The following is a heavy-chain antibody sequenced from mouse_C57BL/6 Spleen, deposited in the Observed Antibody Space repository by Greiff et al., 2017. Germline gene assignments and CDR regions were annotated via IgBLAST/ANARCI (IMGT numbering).Heavy chain of an antibody. CDR3: ATNWEWYFDG. CDR2: INPNNGGT. D-gene: IGHD4-1*02. J-gene: IGHJ1*03. CDR1: GYTFTDYY. V-gene: IGHV1-26*01. Sequence: VQLQQSGPELVKPGASVKISCKASGYTFTDYYMNWVKQSHGKSLEWIGDINPNNGGTSYNQKFKGKATLTVDKSSSTAYMELRSLTSEDSAVYYCATNWEWYFDGWGTGTTVTGSS.